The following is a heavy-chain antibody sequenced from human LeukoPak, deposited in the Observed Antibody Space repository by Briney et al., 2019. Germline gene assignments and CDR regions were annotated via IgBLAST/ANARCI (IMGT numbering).Heavy chain of an antibody. CDR2: TRNKANSYTT. Sequence: GGSLRLSCAASGFTFSDHYMDWVRQAPGKGLEWVGRTRNKANSYTTEYAASVKGRFTISRDDSKNSLYLQMNSLKTEDTAVHYCVRGPAGYVATIGGYFDYWGQGTLVTVSS. J-gene: IGHJ4*02. V-gene: IGHV3-72*01. D-gene: IGHD5-12*01. CDR1: GFTFSDHY. CDR3: VRGPAGYVATIGGYFDY.